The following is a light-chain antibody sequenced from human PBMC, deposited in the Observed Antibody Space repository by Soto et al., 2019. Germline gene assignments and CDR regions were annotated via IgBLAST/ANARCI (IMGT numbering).Light chain of an antibody. J-gene: IGKJ2*01. Sequence: DIQMTQSPSSLSASVGDTVTITCRASQSISVHLNWYQQKPGQVPKLLIYAASNLQSGVPSSFSVSGSETDFALTISSLQPEDFATYYCQHSYITPYTFGQGTKLQIK. V-gene: IGKV1-39*01. CDR2: AAS. CDR1: QSISVH. CDR3: QHSYITPYT.